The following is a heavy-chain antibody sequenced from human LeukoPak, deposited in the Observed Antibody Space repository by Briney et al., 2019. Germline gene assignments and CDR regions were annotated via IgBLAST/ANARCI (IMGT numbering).Heavy chain of an antibody. CDR2: MNPNSGGT. CDR1: GYTFTAYY. CDR3: ARENYYETSGYRVNWFDP. J-gene: IGHJ5*02. V-gene: IGHV1-2*02. D-gene: IGHD3-22*01. Sequence: ASVKVSCKASGYTFTAYYMHWVRQAPGQGLEWMGWMNPNSGGTHYAQRFQGRVTMTRDTSISTAYMELSRLRSDDTAVYYCARENYYETSGYRVNWFDPWGQGTLVTVCS.